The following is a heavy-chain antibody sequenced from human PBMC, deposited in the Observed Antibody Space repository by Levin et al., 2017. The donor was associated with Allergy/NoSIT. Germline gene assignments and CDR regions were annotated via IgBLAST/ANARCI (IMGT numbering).Heavy chain of an antibody. J-gene: IGHJ3*02. CDR3: ARVPRYFDWLGAFDI. Sequence: ASVKVSCKASGYTFTGYYMHWVRQAPGQGLEWMGWINPNSGGTNYAQKFQGRVTMTRDTSISTAYMELSRLRSDDTAVYYCARVPRYFDWLGAFDIWGQGTMVTVSS. CDR1: GYTFTGYY. CDR2: INPNSGGT. V-gene: IGHV1-2*02. D-gene: IGHD3-9*01.